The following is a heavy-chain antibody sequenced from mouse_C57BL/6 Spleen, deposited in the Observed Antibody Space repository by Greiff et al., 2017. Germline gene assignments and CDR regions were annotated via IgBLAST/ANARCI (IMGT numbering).Heavy chain of an antibody. V-gene: IGHV6-6*01. Sequence: EVKLMESGGGLVQPGGSMKLSCAASGFTFSDAWMDWVRQSPEKGLEWVAEIRNKANNHATYYAESVKGRFTISRDDSKSSVYLQMNSLRAEDTGIYYCTALTGTAWYFDYWGQGTTLTVAS. CDR3: TALTGTAWYFDY. J-gene: IGHJ2*01. D-gene: IGHD4-1*01. CDR2: IRNKANNHAT. CDR1: GFTFSDAW.